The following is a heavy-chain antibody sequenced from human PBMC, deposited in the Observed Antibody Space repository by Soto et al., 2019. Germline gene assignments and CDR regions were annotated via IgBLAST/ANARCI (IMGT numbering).Heavy chain of an antibody. CDR2: IKQDGSEK. J-gene: IGHJ4*02. CDR3: ARDSRGYSSSPQFDY. D-gene: IGHD6-6*01. Sequence: GGSLRLSCAASGFTFSSYWMSWVRQAPGKGLEWVANIKQDGSEKYYVDSVKGRFTISRDNAKNSLYLQMNSLRAEDTAVYYCARDSRGYSSSPQFDYWGQGTLVTVSS. V-gene: IGHV3-7*01. CDR1: GFTFSSYW.